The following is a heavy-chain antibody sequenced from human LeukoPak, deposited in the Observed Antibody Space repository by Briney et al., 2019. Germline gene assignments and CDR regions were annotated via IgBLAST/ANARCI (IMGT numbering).Heavy chain of an antibody. J-gene: IGHJ6*02. CDR3: AKGDTAMVYYYYGMDV. Sequence: GGSLRLSCAASGFTFSSYTMSWVRQAPGKGLEWVSTITTSDGNTYYADSVKGRFTVSRDNSKNTLYLQMNSLRAEDTAVYYCAKGDTAMVYYYYGMDVWGQGTTVTVSS. V-gene: IGHV3-23*01. CDR2: ITTSDGNT. CDR1: GFTFSSYT. D-gene: IGHD5-18*01.